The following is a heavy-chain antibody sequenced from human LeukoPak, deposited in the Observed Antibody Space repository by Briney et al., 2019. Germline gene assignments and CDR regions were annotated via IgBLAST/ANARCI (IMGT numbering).Heavy chain of an antibody. CDR1: GYTFTGYY. CDR3: ARGRSQWLVPGAYFDY. Sequence: ASVKVSCKASGYTFTGYYMHWVRQAPGQGLEWMGWINPNSGGTNYAQKFQGRVTMTRDTSISTAYMELSRLRSDDTAVYYCARGRSQWLVPGAYFDYWGQGTLVTVSS. V-gene: IGHV1-2*02. CDR2: INPNSGGT. J-gene: IGHJ4*02. D-gene: IGHD6-19*01.